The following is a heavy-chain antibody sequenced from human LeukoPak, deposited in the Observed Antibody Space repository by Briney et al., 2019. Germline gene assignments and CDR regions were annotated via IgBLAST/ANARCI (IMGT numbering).Heavy chain of an antibody. Sequence: GSLRLSCAASGFTFSSYSMNWVRQAPGKGLEWIGEINHSGSTNYNPSLKSRVTISVDTSKNQFSLKLSSVTAADTAVYYCARSAAAGTLRFSRGYYFDYWGQGTLVTVSS. D-gene: IGHD6-13*01. V-gene: IGHV4-34*01. J-gene: IGHJ4*02. CDR3: ARSAAAGTLRFSRGYYFDY. CDR1: GFTFSSYS. CDR2: INHSGST.